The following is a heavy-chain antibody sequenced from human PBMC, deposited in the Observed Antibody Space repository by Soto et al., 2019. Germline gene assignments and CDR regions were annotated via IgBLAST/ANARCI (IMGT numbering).Heavy chain of an antibody. D-gene: IGHD2-21*02. CDR2: IFPGDSDT. J-gene: IGHJ5*02. Sequence: GESLKISCKGSGYSFTSYWIGWVRQMPGKGLAWMGVIFPGDSDTRYSPPFQGQVTIPADKSISTAYLQWSSLKASDTAMYYCARQAEVMAYCGGDCYENWFDPWGQGTLVTVSS. V-gene: IGHV5-51*01. CDR3: ARQAEVMAYCGGDCYENWFDP. CDR1: GYSFTSYW.